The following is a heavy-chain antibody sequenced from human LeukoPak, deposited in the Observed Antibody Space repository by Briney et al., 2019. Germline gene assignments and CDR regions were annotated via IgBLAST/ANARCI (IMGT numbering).Heavy chain of an antibody. V-gene: IGHV5-51*01. CDR3: ASQVGSGSYIY. J-gene: IGHJ4*02. D-gene: IGHD3-10*01. CDR1: GYSFTSYW. Sequence: GESLKISRKGSGYSFTSYWIGWVRQMPGKGLEWMGSIYPGYSYTIYSPSLQGQLPISAANSISTAYLQWSSLKASDAAMYSCASQVGSGSYIYWGQGNLFTVSS. CDR2: IYPGYSYT.